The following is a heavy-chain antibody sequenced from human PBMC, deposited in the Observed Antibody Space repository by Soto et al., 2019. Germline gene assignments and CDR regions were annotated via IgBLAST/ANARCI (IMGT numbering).Heavy chain of an antibody. D-gene: IGHD1-7*01. Sequence: ASVKVSCKASGYTFTSYGISWVRQAPGQGLEWMGWISAYNGNTNYAQKLQGRVTMTTDTSTSTAYMELRSLRSDDTAVYYCMRDGLTGTTYAENFDFWGQGILVTVSS. J-gene: IGHJ4*02. V-gene: IGHV1-18*01. CDR2: ISAYNGNT. CDR1: GYTFTSYG. CDR3: MRDGLTGTTYAENFDF.